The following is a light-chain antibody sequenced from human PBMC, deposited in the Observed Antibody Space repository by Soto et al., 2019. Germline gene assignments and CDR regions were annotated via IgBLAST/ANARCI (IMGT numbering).Light chain of an antibody. CDR1: QSVSRY. CDR3: QQRSNWTPT. Sequence: EIVLTQSPATLSLSPGERATLSCRASQSVSRYLAWYQQKPGQAPRLLIYDASNRATGIPARSSGSVSGTDCTLTISSLETEDGAVYYCQQRSNWTPTFGQGTKVDIK. CDR2: DAS. J-gene: IGKJ1*01. V-gene: IGKV3-11*01.